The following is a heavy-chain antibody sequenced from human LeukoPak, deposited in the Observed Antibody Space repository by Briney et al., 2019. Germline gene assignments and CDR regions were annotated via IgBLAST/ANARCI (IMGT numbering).Heavy chain of an antibody. V-gene: IGHV1-2*06. CDR2: INPNSGGT. J-gene: IGHJ4*02. CDR3: ARVGTTVVTPHDY. Sequence: ASAKVSCKASGYTFTGYYMHWVRQAPGQGLEWMGRINPNSGGTNYAQKFQGRVTMTRDTSISTAYMELSRLRSDDTAVYYCARVGTTVVTPHDYWGQGTLVTVSS. CDR1: GYTFTGYY. D-gene: IGHD4-23*01.